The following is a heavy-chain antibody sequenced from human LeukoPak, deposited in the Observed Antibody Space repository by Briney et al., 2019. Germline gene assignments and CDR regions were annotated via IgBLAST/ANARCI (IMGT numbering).Heavy chain of an antibody. J-gene: IGHJ3*02. CDR3: ARDLLHRGYAFDS. Sequence: SQTLSLTCTVSNGSISSGTYYWSWIRQPAGKGLEWIGRIYSSGSTNYNPSLKSRVTISVDTSKNQFSLKLSSVTAADTAVYFCARDLLHRGYAFDSWGQGTMVIVSP. CDR2: IYSSGST. V-gene: IGHV4-61*02. CDR1: NGSISSGTYY. D-gene: IGHD5-12*01.